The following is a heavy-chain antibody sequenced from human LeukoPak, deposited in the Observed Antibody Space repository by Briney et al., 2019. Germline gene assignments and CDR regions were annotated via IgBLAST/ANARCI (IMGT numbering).Heavy chain of an antibody. V-gene: IGHV1-2*02. D-gene: IGHD5-18*01. CDR3: ARDLHPPAYGYDSY. CDR2: INPNSGGT. J-gene: IGHJ4*02. Sequence: ASVKVSCKASGYTFTGYYMHWVRQARGQGLEWMGWINPNSGGTNYAQRFQGRVTMTRDTSISTAYMELSRLRSDDTAVYYCARDLHPPAYGYDSYWGQGTLVTVSS. CDR1: GYTFTGYY.